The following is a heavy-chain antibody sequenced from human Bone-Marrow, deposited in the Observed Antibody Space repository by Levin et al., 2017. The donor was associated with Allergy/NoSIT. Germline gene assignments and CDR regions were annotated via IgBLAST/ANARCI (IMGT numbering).Heavy chain of an antibody. CDR3: AKDLGAGGGSCFSY. Sequence: GESLKISCAASGFIFNNYAMSWVRQAPGKGLEWVSAISGSGDNTYYADSVKGRFTISRDNSKNTLYMQMNSLRAEDTAVYYCAKDLGAGGGSCFSYWGQGTLVTVSS. CDR1: GFIFNNYA. V-gene: IGHV3-23*01. D-gene: IGHD2-15*01. CDR2: ISGSGDNT. J-gene: IGHJ4*02.